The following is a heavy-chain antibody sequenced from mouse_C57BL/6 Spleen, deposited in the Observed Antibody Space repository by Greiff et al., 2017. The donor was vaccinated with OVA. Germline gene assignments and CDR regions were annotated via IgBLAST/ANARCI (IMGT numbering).Heavy chain of an antibody. CDR3: ARVPYYGREQGYFDV. CDR2: IYPRDGST. J-gene: IGHJ1*03. Sequence: QVQLQQSDAELVKPGASVKISCKVSGYTFTDHTIHWMKQRPEQGLEWIGYIYPRDGSTKYNEKFKGKATLTADKSSSTAYMQLNSLTSEDSAVDFCARVPYYGREQGYFDVWGTGTTVTVSS. V-gene: IGHV1-78*01. D-gene: IGHD1-1*01. CDR1: GYTFTDHT.